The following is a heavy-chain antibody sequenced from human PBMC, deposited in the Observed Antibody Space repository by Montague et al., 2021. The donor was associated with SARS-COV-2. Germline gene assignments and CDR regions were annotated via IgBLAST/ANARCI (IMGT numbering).Heavy chain of an antibody. CDR1: GGSISSYY. CDR2: IYYSRSS. D-gene: IGHD2-15*01. V-gene: IGHV4-59*01. CDR3: ASPGGYCSGGSCYYIY. Sequence: SETLSLTCTVSGGSISSYYWSWIRQPPGKGLEWIGYIYYSRSSNYNPSLKSRVAISIDTSKNQFSLNLNSVTAADGAVYYCASPGGYCSGGSCYYIYWGQGTLVTVSS. J-gene: IGHJ4*02.